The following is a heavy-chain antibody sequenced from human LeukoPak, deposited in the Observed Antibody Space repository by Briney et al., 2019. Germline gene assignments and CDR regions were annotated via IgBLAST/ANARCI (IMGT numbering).Heavy chain of an antibody. Sequence: SETLSLTCAVYGGSFSGYYWSWIRQPPGKGLEWIGEINHSGSTNYNPSLKSRVTISVDTSKNQFSLKLSSVTAADTAVYYCARHSFIYSSGWYWFDPWGQGTLVTVSS. CDR2: INHSGST. J-gene: IGHJ5*02. D-gene: IGHD6-19*01. CDR1: GGSFSGYY. V-gene: IGHV4-34*01. CDR3: ARHSFIYSSGWYWFDP.